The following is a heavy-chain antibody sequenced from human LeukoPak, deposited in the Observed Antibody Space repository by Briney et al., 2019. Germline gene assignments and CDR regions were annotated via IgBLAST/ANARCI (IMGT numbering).Heavy chain of an antibody. Sequence: SETLSLTCTVSGGSISSYYWSWIRQPPGKGLEWIGYIYYSGSTNYNPSLKSRVTISVDTSKNQFSLKLSSVTAADTAVYYCARAKGSGSRRYFYYYMDVWGKGTTVTVFS. CDR2: IYYSGST. V-gene: IGHV4-59*12. CDR1: GGSISSYY. D-gene: IGHD3-10*01. J-gene: IGHJ6*03. CDR3: ARAKGSGSRRYFYYYMDV.